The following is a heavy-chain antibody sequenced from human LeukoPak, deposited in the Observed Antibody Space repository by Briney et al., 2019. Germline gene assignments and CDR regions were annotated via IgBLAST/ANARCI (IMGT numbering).Heavy chain of an antibody. CDR2: IGGPAET. CDR3: AKDWTSHNGVYDCLDF. V-gene: IGHV3-23*01. D-gene: IGHD3-16*01. CDR1: GFSFGVHA. J-gene: IGHJ4*02. Sequence: GGSLRLSCAASGFSFGVHAMTWVRQAPGKGPEWVAAIGGPAETFYADSAKGRFTISRDNSRNTLYLQMNSLRAEDSALYYCAKDWTSHNGVYDCLDFWGQGTQVTVSS.